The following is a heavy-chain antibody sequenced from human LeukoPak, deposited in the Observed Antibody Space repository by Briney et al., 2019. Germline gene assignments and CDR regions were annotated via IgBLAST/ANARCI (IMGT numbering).Heavy chain of an antibody. D-gene: IGHD3/OR15-3a*01. CDR2: INWNGVRT. CDR3: ARGSSHYYYFFGMDV. Sequence: GGSLRLSCAASGFAFTDYGMSWVRQAPGKGLEWVSGINWNGVRTEYADSVKGRVAISRDNANNSLFLEMNSLGAEDTGLYYCARGSSHYYYFFGMDVWGQGTTVTVSS. V-gene: IGHV3-20*04. J-gene: IGHJ6*02. CDR1: GFAFTDYG.